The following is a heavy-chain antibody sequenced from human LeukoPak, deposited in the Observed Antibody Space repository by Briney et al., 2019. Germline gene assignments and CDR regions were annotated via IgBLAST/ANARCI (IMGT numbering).Heavy chain of an antibody. CDR1: GGSFSGYY. D-gene: IGHD3-22*01. CDR3: ARQAARYYYDNSGQGSAFDI. CDR2: INHSGST. J-gene: IGHJ3*02. Sequence: SETLSLTCAVYGGSFSGYYWSWIRQPPGKGLEWIGEINHSGSTNYNPSLKNRITISVDTSNNQFSLKLTSVTAADTAVYYCARQAARYYYDNSGQGSAFDIWGQGTMVTVSS. V-gene: IGHV4-34*01.